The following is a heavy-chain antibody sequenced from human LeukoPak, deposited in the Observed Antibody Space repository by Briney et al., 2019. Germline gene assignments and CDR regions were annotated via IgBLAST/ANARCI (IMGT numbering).Heavy chain of an antibody. V-gene: IGHV1-2*02. CDR2: INPNSGGT. J-gene: IGHJ5*02. Sequence: ASVKVSCKASGYTFSGYYIHWVRQAPGQGLEWLGWINPNSGGTKYAQKFQGRVTMTRDTSISTAHMELNRLTSEDTAVYYCARDQVYYGSDWFWLDPSGQGTLVTVSS. CDR3: ARDQVYYGSDWFWLDP. D-gene: IGHD2-21*02. CDR1: GYTFSGYY.